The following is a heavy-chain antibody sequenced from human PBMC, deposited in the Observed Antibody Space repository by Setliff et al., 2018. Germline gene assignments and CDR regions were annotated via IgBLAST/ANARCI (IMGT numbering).Heavy chain of an antibody. CDR2: INNYSFKT. CDR3: ARDLLGSQGRTFDL. Sequence: ASVKVSCKTSGYTFTNYGITWVRQAPGQGLEWMGWINNYSFKTNYPQKFLGRVTVTTDTSTGTAYMELTRLTSDDTAMYYCARDLLGSQGRTFDLWGQGTLVTVSS. J-gene: IGHJ4*02. V-gene: IGHV1-18*01. D-gene: IGHD1-26*01. CDR1: GYTFTNYG.